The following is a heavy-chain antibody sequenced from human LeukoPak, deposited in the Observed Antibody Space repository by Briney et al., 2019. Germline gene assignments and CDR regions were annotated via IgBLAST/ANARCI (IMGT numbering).Heavy chain of an antibody. CDR3: ARHEGGGPYYFDY. CDR1: GGSISSGGYY. V-gene: IGHV4-30-2*01. J-gene: IGHJ4*02. CDR2: IYHSGST. Sequence: SETLSLTCTVSGGSISSGGYYWSWIRQPPGKGLEWIGYIYHSGSTYYNPSLKSRVTISVDRSKNQFSLKLSSVTAADTAMYYCARHEGGGPYYFDYWGQGTLVTVSS. D-gene: IGHD3-16*01.